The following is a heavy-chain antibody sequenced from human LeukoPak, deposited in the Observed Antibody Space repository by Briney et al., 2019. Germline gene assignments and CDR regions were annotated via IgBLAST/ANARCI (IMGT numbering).Heavy chain of an antibody. CDR1: GDSISIYY. Sequence: SETLSLTCTVSGDSISIYYWNWIRQPPGKGLEWIGYIYNSVNTDYNPSLKSRVTISVDTSKNQFSLKLTSVTAADTAVYYCARDRELGSWGQGTLVTVSS. CDR3: ARDRELGS. D-gene: IGHD3-10*01. V-gene: IGHV4-59*01. J-gene: IGHJ5*02. CDR2: IYNSVNT.